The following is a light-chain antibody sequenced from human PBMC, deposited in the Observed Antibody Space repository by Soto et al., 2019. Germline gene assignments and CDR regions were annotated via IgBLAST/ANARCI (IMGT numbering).Light chain of an antibody. V-gene: IGKV3-20*01. CDR2: GAS. J-gene: IGKJ3*01. CDR1: QSVSSSY. Sequence: EIVLTQSPGTLSLSPGERATLSCRASQSVSSSYLAWYQQKPGQAPRLLIYGASSRATGIPDRFSGSGSGTDFTLTISRLEPGDFAVYYCQQYGTLMTFGPGTKVDIK. CDR3: QQYGTLMT.